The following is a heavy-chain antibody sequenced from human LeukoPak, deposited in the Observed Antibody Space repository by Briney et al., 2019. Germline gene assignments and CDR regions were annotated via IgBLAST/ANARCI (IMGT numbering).Heavy chain of an antibody. D-gene: IGHD2-15*01. CDR2: ISSSSSYI. CDR1: GLTFSSYS. CDR3: ARVGGQTGRSFDY. Sequence: PGGSLRLSCAGSGLTFSSYSMNWVRQAPGKGLEWVSSISSSSSYIYYADSVKGRFTISRDNAKNSLYLQMNSLRAQDTAVYYCARVGGQTGRSFDYWGQGTLVTVSS. J-gene: IGHJ4*02. V-gene: IGHV3-21*01.